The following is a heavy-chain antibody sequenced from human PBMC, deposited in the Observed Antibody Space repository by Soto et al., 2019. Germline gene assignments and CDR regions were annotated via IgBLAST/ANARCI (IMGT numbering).Heavy chain of an antibody. V-gene: IGHV3-23*01. D-gene: IGHD3-16*02. CDR3: AKGHDYFWGSYRYCAFDI. Sequence: GGSLRLSCAASGFTFSSYAMSWVRQAPGKGLEWVSAISGSGGSTYYADSVKGRFTISRDNSKNTLYLQMNSLRAEDTAVYYCAKGHDYFWGSYRYCAFDIWGQGTMVTVSS. J-gene: IGHJ3*02. CDR2: ISGSGGST. CDR1: GFTFSSYA.